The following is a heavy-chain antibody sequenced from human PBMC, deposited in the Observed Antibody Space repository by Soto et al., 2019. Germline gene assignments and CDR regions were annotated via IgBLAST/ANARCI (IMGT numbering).Heavy chain of an antibody. V-gene: IGHV3-23*01. CDR1: GFTFSSYA. Sequence: PGGSLRLSCAASGFTFSSYAMSWVRQAPGKGLEWVSAISGSGGSTYYADSVKGRFTISRDNSKNTLYLQMNSLRAEDTAVYYCAKKAYCGGDCYYYYFDYWGQGXLVTVSS. J-gene: IGHJ4*02. CDR2: ISGSGGST. CDR3: AKKAYCGGDCYYYYFDY. D-gene: IGHD2-21*02.